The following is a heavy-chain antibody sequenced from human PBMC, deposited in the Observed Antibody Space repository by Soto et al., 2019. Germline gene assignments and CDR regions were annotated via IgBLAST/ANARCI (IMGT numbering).Heavy chain of an antibody. CDR3: ARGRQEYSSSWYVD. D-gene: IGHD6-13*01. CDR1: GGSINNYY. J-gene: IGHJ4*02. Sequence: PSETLSLSCTVSGGSINNYYWSWIRQPAGKGLEWIGRIYPSGNTNYNPSLKSRVIMSVDTSKAQFSLKLNSVTAADTAVYYCARGRQEYSSSWYVDWGQGTLVTVSS. CDR2: IYPSGNT. V-gene: IGHV4-4*07.